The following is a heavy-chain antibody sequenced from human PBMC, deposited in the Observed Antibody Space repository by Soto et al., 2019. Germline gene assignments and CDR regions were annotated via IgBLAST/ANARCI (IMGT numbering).Heavy chain of an antibody. CDR2: ISGSGGST. J-gene: IGHJ4*02. V-gene: IGHV3-23*01. CDR1: GFTFSSYA. Sequence: GGSLRLSCAASGFTFSSYAMSWVRQAPGKGLEWVSAISGSGGSTYYADSAKGRFTISRDNSKNTLYLQKNSLRAEDTAVYHFAKSIRPGIGAGSRFKDHWGKGTRVTV. CDR3: AKSIRPGIGAGSRFKDH. D-gene: IGHD6-13*01.